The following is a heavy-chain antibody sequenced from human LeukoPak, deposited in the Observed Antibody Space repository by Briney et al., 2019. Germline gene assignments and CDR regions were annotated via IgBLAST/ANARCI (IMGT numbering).Heavy chain of an antibody. J-gene: IGHJ4*02. CDR1: GFTFSDYG. CDR3: AKVFEVRGARRPKDY. CDR2: ISYDGGNK. D-gene: IGHD3-10*01. V-gene: IGHV3-30*18. Sequence: PGGSLRLSCAASGFTFSDYGMHWVRQAPGKGLEWVALISYDGGNKFYADSVRDRFTISRDNSKTTLFLQMNSLRIEDTAVYYCAKVFEVRGARRPKDYWGQGTLVIVSS.